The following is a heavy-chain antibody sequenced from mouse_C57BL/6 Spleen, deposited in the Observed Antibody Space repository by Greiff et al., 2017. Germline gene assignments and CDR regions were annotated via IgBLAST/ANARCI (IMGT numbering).Heavy chain of an antibody. CDR3: ARKAPFDY. Sequence: VKLMESGAELARPGASVKLSCTASGYTFTSYGIRWVKQRPGQGLEWIGEIYPGSGNTYYNEKFKGKATLTADKSSSTAYMELRSLTSEDTAVYFCARKAPFDYWGQGTTLTVSS. V-gene: IGHV1-81*01. CDR2: IYPGSGNT. CDR1: GYTFTSYG. J-gene: IGHJ2*01. D-gene: IGHD3-2*02.